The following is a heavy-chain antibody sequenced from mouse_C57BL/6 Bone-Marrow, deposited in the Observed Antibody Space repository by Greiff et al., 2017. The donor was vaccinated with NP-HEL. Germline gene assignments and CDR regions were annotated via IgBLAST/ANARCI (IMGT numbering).Heavy chain of an antibody. CDR1: GYTFTSYW. D-gene: IGHD2-1*01. J-gene: IGHJ1*03. V-gene: IGHV1-61*01. CDR3: ARGLLWYLWYFDV. Sequence: VQLQQPGAELVRPGSSVKLSCKASGYTFTSYWMDWVKQRPGQGLEWIGNIYPSDSETHYNQKFKDKATLTVDKSSSTAYMQLSSLTSEDSAVYYCARGLLWYLWYFDVWGTGTTVTVSS. CDR2: IYPSDSET.